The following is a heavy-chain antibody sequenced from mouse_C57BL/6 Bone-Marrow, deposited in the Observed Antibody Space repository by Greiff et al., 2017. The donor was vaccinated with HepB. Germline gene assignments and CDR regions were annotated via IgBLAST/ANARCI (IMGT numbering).Heavy chain of an antibody. Sequence: VKLVESGPELVKPGASVKISCKASGYAFSSSWMNWVKQRPGKGLEWIGRIYPGDGDTNYNGKFKGKATLTADKSSSTAYMQLSSLTSEDSAVYFCAHAYYSNWGAMDYWGQGTSVTVSS. D-gene: IGHD2-5*01. CDR3: AHAYYSNWGAMDY. CDR1: GYAFSSSW. V-gene: IGHV1-82*01. J-gene: IGHJ4*01. CDR2: IYPGDGDT.